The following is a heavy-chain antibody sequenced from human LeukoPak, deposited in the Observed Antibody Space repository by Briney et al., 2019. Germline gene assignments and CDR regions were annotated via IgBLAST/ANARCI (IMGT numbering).Heavy chain of an antibody. CDR2: ISSSGSTI. J-gene: IGHJ6*02. Sequence: GGSLRLSCAASGFTFSDYYMSWIRQAPGKGLEWVSYISSSGSTIYYADSVKGRFTISRDNAKNSLYLQMNSLTAEDTAVYYCARDRGYSYGTNYYYYGMDVWGQGTTVTVSS. V-gene: IGHV3-11*01. CDR3: ARDRGYSYGTNYYYYGMDV. CDR1: GFTFSDYY. D-gene: IGHD5-18*01.